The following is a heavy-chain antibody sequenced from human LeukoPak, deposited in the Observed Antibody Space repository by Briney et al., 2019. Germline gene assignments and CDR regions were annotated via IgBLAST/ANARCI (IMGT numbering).Heavy chain of an antibody. CDR1: GFTFSRYD. D-gene: IGHD1-1*01. J-gene: IGHJ6*02. CDR3: ARRNPHTYQLEDYYAIDV. V-gene: IGHV3-13*01. CDR2: IAIAGDT. Sequence: GGSLRLSCAASGFTFSRYDMHWVRPVTGKRLWWGSAIAIAGDTYYVGSVKGRFTISRHNAKNSLYLQMNSLKAGDTAVYYCARRNPHTYQLEDYYAIDVWGQGTTVTVS.